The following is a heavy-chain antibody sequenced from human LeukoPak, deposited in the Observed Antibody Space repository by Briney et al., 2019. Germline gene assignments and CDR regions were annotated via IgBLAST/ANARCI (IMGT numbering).Heavy chain of an antibody. V-gene: IGHV3-23*01. Sequence: PGGSLRLSCAASGFTFSSYGMSWVRQAPGKGLEWVSAISGSGGSTYYADSVKGRFTISRDNSKNTLYLQMNSLRAEDTAVYYCAKGNYCSSTSCYADYFDYWGQGTLVTVSS. J-gene: IGHJ4*02. CDR3: AKGNYCSSTSCYADYFDY. D-gene: IGHD2-2*01. CDR2: ISGSGGST. CDR1: GFTFSSYG.